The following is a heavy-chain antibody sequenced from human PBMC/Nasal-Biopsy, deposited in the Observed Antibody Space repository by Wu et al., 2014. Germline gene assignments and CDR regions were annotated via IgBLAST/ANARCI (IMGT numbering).Heavy chain of an antibody. CDR2: ISSGGNT. Sequence: LRLSCAASGFTVRSNYMSWVRQVPGKGLEWVSVISSGGNTYYADSVKGRFTISRDNSKNTLYLQMNSLRAEDTAVYYCARGVLLLWFGETDYWGQGTLVTVSS. CDR3: ARGVLLLWFGETDY. J-gene: IGHJ4*02. V-gene: IGHV3-53*01. CDR1: GFTVRSNY. D-gene: IGHD3-10*01.